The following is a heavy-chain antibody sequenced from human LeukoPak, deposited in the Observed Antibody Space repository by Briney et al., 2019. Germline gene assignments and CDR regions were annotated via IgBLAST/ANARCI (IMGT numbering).Heavy chain of an antibody. CDR3: AKSRGIAAVLYHFDY. J-gene: IGHJ4*02. V-gene: IGHV3-30*18. CDR1: GFTFSSYG. CDR2: ISYDGSNK. Sequence: GGSLRLSCAASGFTFSSYGMHWVRQAPGKGLEWVAVISYDGSNKYYADSVKGRFTISRDNSKNTLYLQMNSLRAEDTAVYYCAKSRGIAAVLYHFDYWGQGTLVTVSS. D-gene: IGHD6-13*01.